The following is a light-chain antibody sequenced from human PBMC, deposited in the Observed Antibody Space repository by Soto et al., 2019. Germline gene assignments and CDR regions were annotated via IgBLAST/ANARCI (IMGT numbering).Light chain of an antibody. V-gene: IGLV1-40*01. Sequence: QAVVTQPPSVSGAPGQRVTISCTGSSSNIGAGYDVHWYQQLPGTAPKLLIYVNSNRPSGVPDRISGSKSGTSASLAITGLQAEDEADYYCHSYDSSLRGYVFGTGTKVTVL. CDR2: VNS. CDR1: SSNIGAGYD. J-gene: IGLJ1*01. CDR3: HSYDSSLRGYV.